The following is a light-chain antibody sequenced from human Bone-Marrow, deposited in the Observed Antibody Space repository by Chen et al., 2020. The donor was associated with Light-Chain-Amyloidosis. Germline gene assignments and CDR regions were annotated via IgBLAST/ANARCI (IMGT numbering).Light chain of an antibody. Sequence: QTVVTQEPSFSVSPGGTVTPTCGLSSGSVSTDYYPSWYQQTPGPAPRTLIYNTDTRSSGVPDRLSGSIRGNKAALTISGAQADDESDYYCGLYLGSGVWVFGGGTKLTVL. V-gene: IGLV8-61*01. CDR1: SGSVSTDYY. CDR3: GLYLGSGVWV. J-gene: IGLJ3*02. CDR2: NTD.